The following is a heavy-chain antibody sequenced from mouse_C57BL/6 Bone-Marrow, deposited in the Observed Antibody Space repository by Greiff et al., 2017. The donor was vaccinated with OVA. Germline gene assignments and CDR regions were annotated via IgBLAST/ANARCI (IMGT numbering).Heavy chain of an antibody. CDR3: ARSYAMDY. Sequence: QVQLQQPGAELVMPGASVKLSCKASGYTFTSYWMPWVKPRPGQGLEWIGEVDPSDSYTNYNQKFKGKSTLTVDKSSSTAYMQLSSLTSEDSAVYYCARSYAMDYWGQGTSVTVSS. V-gene: IGHV1-69*01. CDR1: GYTFTSYW. J-gene: IGHJ4*01. CDR2: VDPSDSYT.